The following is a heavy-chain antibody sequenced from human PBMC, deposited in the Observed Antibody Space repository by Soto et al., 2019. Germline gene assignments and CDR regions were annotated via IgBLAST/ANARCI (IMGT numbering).Heavy chain of an antibody. J-gene: IGHJ4*01. CDR2: IYYSGST. CDR3: ARHDGFSSGWIFDY. D-gene: IGHD6-19*01. V-gene: IGHV4-31*03. Sequence: ASETLSLTCTVSGGSISSGGYYWSWIRQHPGKGLEWIGYIYYSGSTYYNPSLKSRVTISVDTSKNQFSLKLSSVTAADTAVYYCARHDGFSSGWIFDYWGHGTLVTVSS. CDR1: GGSISSGGYY.